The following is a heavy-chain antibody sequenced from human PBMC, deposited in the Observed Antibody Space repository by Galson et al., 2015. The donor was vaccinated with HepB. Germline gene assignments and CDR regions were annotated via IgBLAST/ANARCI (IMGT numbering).Heavy chain of an antibody. J-gene: IGHJ6*02. V-gene: IGHV1-69*06. CDR3: ARVQVAAAVLPNYYYGMDV. Sequence: SVKVSCKASGGTFSSYAISWVRQAPGQGLEWMGGIIPIFGTANYAQKFQGRVTITADKSTSTAYMELSSLRSEDTAVYYCARVQVAAAVLPNYYYGMDVWGQGTTVTVSS. CDR1: GGTFSSYA. CDR2: IIPIFGTA. D-gene: IGHD6-13*01.